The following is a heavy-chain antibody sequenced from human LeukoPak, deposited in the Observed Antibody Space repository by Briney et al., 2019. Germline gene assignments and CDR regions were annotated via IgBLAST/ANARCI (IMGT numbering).Heavy chain of an antibody. J-gene: IGHJ3*02. D-gene: IGHD2-2*01. Sequence: GGSLRLSCAASGFTFSDYYMSWIRQAPGKGLEWVSYISSSGTTIYYADSVKGRFTISRDNAKNSLYLQMNSLRAEDTAVYYCARLLIYQLDAFDIWGQGTMVTVSS. CDR1: GFTFSDYY. CDR2: ISSSGTTI. V-gene: IGHV3-11*04. CDR3: ARLLIYQLDAFDI.